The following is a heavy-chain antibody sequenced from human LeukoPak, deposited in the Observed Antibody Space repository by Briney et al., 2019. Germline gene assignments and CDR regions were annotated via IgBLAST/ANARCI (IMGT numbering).Heavy chain of an antibody. CDR1: GGTFSSYA. CDR2: IIPIFGTA. Sequence: ASVKVSCKASGGTFSSYAISWVRQAPGQGLEWMGGIIPIFGTANYAQKFQGRVTITADKSTSTAYMELSSLRSEDTAVYYCARGLRGYSYGRYNWFDPWGQGTLVTVSS. D-gene: IGHD5-18*01. CDR3: ARGLRGYSYGRYNWFDP. V-gene: IGHV1-69*06. J-gene: IGHJ5*02.